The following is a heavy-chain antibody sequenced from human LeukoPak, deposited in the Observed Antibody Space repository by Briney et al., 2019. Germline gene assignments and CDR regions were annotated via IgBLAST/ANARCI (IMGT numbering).Heavy chain of an antibody. D-gene: IGHD4-17*01. CDR3: ARDGDGDPLDY. J-gene: IGHJ4*02. CDR1: GYTFTSYG. CDR2: INVYNGNI. Sequence: ASVKVSCKASGYTFTSYGISWVRQAPGQGLDGMGWINVYNGNIYSEQKFQGRLTMTTDTSTSTAYMELRSLRSDDTAVYYCARDGDGDPLDYWGQGTLVTVSS. V-gene: IGHV1-18*01.